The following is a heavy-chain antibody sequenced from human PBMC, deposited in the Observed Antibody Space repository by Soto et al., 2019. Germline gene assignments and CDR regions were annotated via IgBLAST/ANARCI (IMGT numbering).Heavy chain of an antibody. V-gene: IGHV4-59*08. D-gene: IGHD1-1*01. CDR1: GGSISNYF. CDR3: ARRTPGKTCFDY. CDR2: VSDSGST. Sequence: QVQLQESGPGLVKPSETLSLTCTVSGGSISNYFWSWIRQPPGKGLEWIGYVSDSGSTNYNPSLKSRVTISVATSKMQFSLKLRSVTAADAAVYYCARRTPGKTCFDYWGQGTLVIVSS. J-gene: IGHJ4*02.